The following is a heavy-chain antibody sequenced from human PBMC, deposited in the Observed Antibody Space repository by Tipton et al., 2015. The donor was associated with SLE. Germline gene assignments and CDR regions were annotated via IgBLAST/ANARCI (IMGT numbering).Heavy chain of an antibody. J-gene: IGHJ4*02. Sequence: TLSLTCNVSGDSISGYYWNWIRQPPGKGLEWVGFISYSGNTNYNPSLKSRVTISIDTSNNLFYLRLMSVTAADTAAYYCARDAVAVPGPYFDYWGQGTLVTVSS. D-gene: IGHD6-19*01. CDR1: GDSISGYY. CDR2: ISYSGNT. CDR3: ARDAVAVPGPYFDY. V-gene: IGHV4-59*12.